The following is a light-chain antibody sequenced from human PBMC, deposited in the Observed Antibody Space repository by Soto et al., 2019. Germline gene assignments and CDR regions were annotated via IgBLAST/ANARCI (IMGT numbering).Light chain of an antibody. CDR2: TNN. Sequence: QSVLTQPPSASGTPGQRVTISCSGSTSNIGSHSVNWYQHLPGTAPKLLINTNNQRPSGVPDRFSGYKSGTSASLVISGLQSDDEADYYCATWDDSRKGVFGTGTKLTVL. CDR3: ATWDDSRKGV. V-gene: IGLV1-44*01. CDR1: TSNIGSHS. J-gene: IGLJ1*01.